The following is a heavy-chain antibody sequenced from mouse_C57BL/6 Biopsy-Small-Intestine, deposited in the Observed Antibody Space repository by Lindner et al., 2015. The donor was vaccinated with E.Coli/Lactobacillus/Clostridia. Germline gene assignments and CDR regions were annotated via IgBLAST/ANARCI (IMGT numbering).Heavy chain of an antibody. CDR1: GGTFSSYA. D-gene: IGHD1-2*01. V-gene: IGHV1-81*01. CDR2: IVPIFDMT. Sequence: SVKVSCKASGGTFSSYAISWVRQAPGQGLEWMGKIVPIFDMTDYARKFQGRVTITADISTSTAYMELSSLRSEDTAMYYCARVEDYGPTSWFGPWGQGTQVTVSS. CDR3: ARVEDYGPTSWFGP. J-gene: IGHJ4*01.